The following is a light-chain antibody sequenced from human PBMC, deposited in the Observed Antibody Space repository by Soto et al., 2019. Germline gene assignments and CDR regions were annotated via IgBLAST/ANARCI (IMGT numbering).Light chain of an antibody. Sequence: QSMLTLATYVSGSSVQSVTISCTANSRAVGGYHYVSWYQQHPDKVPEHIHYDDRKRPSRVANRFSGSKSGNTASLTITGPQAEDEADYYCSSYTSSSTHVFGTGTKVTVL. CDR2: DDR. J-gene: IGLJ1*01. V-gene: IGLV2-14*01. CDR1: SRAVGGYHY. CDR3: SSYTSSSTHV.